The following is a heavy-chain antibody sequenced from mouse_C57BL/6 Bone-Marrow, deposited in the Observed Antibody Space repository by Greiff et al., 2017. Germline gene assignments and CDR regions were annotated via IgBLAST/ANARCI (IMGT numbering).Heavy chain of an antibody. J-gene: IGHJ3*01. D-gene: IGHD2-3*01. CDR3: AREENDGYYSWFAY. CDR2: INPGSGGT. CDR1: GYAFTNYL. Sequence: QVQLQQSGAELVRPGTSVKVSCKASGYAFTNYLIEWVKQRPGQGLEWIGVINPGSGGTNYNEKFKGKATLTADKSSSTAYMQLSSLTSEDSAVYFCAREENDGYYSWFAYWGQGTLVTVSA. V-gene: IGHV1-54*01.